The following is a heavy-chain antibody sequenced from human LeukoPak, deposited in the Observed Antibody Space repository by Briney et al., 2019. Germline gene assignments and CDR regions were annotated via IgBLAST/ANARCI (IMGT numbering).Heavy chain of an antibody. Sequence: ASVKVSCKASGYTFTSYGISWVRQAPGQGLEWMGWISAYNGNTNYAQKLQGRVTMTTDTSTSTAYMELRSLGSDDTAVYYCARSSSWTWTLYYFDYWGQGTLVTVSS. CDR1: GYTFTSYG. V-gene: IGHV1-18*01. CDR3: ARSSSWTWTLYYFDY. CDR2: ISAYNGNT. D-gene: IGHD2-2*01. J-gene: IGHJ4*02.